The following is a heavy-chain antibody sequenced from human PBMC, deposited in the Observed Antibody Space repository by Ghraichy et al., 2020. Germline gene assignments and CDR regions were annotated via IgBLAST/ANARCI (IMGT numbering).Heavy chain of an antibody. D-gene: IGHD6-13*01. CDR1: GYTFINYG. Sequence: ASVKVSCKASGYTFINYGIFWVRQAPGQGPEWMGWISGYTGNTKYAQKFQGRATLTTDTSTRIAYMELRSLRSDDTAVYYCVRGRLAAAEMEGDDAFDIWGQGTMVNVSS. CDR2: ISGYTGNT. J-gene: IGHJ3*02. CDR3: VRGRLAAAEMEGDDAFDI. V-gene: IGHV1-18*01.